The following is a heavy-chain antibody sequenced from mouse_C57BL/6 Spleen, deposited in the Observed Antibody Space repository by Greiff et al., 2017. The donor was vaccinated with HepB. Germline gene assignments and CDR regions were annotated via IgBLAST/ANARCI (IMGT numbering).Heavy chain of an antibody. D-gene: IGHD2-3*01. CDR3: ARGGIVGYFCFDY. V-gene: IGHV1-64*01. CDR2: IHPNSGNT. Sequence: VQLQQPGAELVKPGASVKLSCKASGYTFTSYWMHWVKQRPGQGLEWIGMIHPNSGNTNYNEKFKSKATLTVDKSSSTAYMQLSSLTSEDSAVYDCARGGIVGYFCFDYWGQGTTLTVSS. CDR1: GYTFTSYW. J-gene: IGHJ2*01.